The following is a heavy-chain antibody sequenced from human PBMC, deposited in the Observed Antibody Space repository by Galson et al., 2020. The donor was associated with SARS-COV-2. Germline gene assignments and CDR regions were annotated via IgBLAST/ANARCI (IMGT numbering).Heavy chain of an antibody. CDR1: GGSIRSGGYF. V-gene: IGHV4-31*02. CDR2: IYYSGST. CDR3: ARALSTPHFDNSGSSTLADAFDI. J-gene: IGHJ3*02. D-gene: IGHD3-22*01. Sequence: SQTLSLTCTVSGGSIRSGGYFWSWIRQHPGKGLEWIGDIYYSGSTSYNPSPKSRVSMSVDTSKNQFSLIVSSVTAADTAVYYCARALSTPHFDNSGSSTLADAFDIWGQGTMVTVSS.